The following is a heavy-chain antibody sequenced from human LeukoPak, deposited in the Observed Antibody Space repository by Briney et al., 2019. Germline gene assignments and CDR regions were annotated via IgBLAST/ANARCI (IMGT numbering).Heavy chain of an antibody. CDR3: ANDYRSGSFHDF. Sequence: GGSLRLSCAASGFAFSSYAMGWVRQPPGKGLEWVSVISRRDGYTYYADSVKGRFTISRDNSKNTLYLQMNTLRAEDTAVYYCANDYRSGSFHDFWGQGTLVTVSS. D-gene: IGHD3-10*01. V-gene: IGHV3-23*01. CDR2: ISRRDGYT. J-gene: IGHJ4*02. CDR1: GFAFSSYA.